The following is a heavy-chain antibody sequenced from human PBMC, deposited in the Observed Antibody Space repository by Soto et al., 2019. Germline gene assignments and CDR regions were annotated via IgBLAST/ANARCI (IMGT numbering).Heavy chain of an antibody. CDR3: ARSGDNYNVLDY. V-gene: IGHV3-11*03. D-gene: IGHD3-10*02. J-gene: IGHJ4*02. CDR1: GFSISDHY. Sequence: GSLRLSCAASGFSISDHYMSWIRQAPGKGLEWVSYSSNSGTFTKYADSVKGRFSISRDNAKNSLYLEINSLRGEDTAIYYCARSGDNYNVLDYWGQGTPVTVSS. CDR2: SSNSGTFT.